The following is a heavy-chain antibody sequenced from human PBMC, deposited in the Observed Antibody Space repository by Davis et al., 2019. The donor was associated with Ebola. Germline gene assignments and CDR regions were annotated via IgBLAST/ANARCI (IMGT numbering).Heavy chain of an antibody. Sequence: PGGSLKLSSAASGFTVSSYPMSWVGQAPGKGLEWVSAISGSGGSTYYADSVKGRFTISRDNSKNTLYLQMNGLRVEDTAIYYCAKDKNYDFWSGYPHDAFDIWGQGTMVTVSS. CDR2: ISGSGGST. CDR1: GFTVSSYP. CDR3: AKDKNYDFWSGYPHDAFDI. V-gene: IGHV3-23*01. D-gene: IGHD3-3*01. J-gene: IGHJ3*02.